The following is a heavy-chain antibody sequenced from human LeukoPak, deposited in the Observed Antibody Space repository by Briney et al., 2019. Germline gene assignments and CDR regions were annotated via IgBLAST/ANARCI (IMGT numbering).Heavy chain of an antibody. CDR2: ISSNSDYI. J-gene: IGHJ4*02. CDR1: GFIFSSYH. D-gene: IGHD2-21*01. V-gene: IGHV3-21*01. CDR3: ARGLCGGDCYDY. Sequence: GGSLRLSCAASGFIFSSYHINGVRQAPGKGLGWVSSISSNSDYIYYADSVKGRFTISRDNAKNSLYLQMNSLRAEDTAVYYCARGLCGGDCYDYWGLGTLVTVSS.